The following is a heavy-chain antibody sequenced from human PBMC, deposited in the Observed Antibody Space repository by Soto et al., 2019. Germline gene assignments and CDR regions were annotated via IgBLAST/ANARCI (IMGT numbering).Heavy chain of an antibody. V-gene: IGHV3-48*02. CDR2: ISSGSTAI. Sequence: PGGSLSLSCAASGFTFSPYDMNWVRQAPGKGLEWVSHISSGSTAIYYADSVKGRFTISRDNAKNSLYLLMNNLRDEDTAVYYCARDPGGMDVWGQGTTVTAP. CDR3: ARDPGGMDV. J-gene: IGHJ6*02. CDR1: GFTFSPYD. D-gene: IGHD3-10*01.